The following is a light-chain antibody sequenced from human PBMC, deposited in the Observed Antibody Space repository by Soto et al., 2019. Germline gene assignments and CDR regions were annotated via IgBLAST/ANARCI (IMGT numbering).Light chain of an antibody. V-gene: IGLV2-8*01. J-gene: IGLJ1*01. CDR3: KSYAGSNTYV. CDR1: SSDIGGYNY. Sequence: QSVLTQPPSASGSPGQSVTISCTGGSSDIGGYNYVSWYQQRPGKVPRLIIYEVAKRPSGVPDRFSGSKSGNTASLTVSGLQADDEADYFCKSYAGSNTYVFGSGTKVTVL. CDR2: EVA.